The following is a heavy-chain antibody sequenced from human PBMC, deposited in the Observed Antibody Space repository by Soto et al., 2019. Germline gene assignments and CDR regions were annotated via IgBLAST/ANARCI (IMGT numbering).Heavy chain of an antibody. CDR1: GGTFSSYT. CDR2: IIPILGIA. Sequence: SVKVSCKASGGTFSSYTISWVRQAPGQGLEWMGRIIPILGIANYAQKFQGRVTITADKSTSTAYMELSSLRSEDTAVYYCARVHTLYHASGSYMDYFYYSALDVWG. J-gene: IGHJ6*02. CDR3: ARVHTLYHASGSYMDYFYYSALDV. V-gene: IGHV1-69*02. D-gene: IGHD3-10*01.